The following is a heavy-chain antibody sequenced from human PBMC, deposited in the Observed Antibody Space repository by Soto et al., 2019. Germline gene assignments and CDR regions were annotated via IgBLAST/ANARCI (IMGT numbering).Heavy chain of an antibody. Sequence: QVQLQESGPGLVKPSETLLVTCTVSGGSINTYYWSWIRQPPGKGLEFIGYIYYAGTTIYNPSLRSRVALSVGPPKNQFSLKLSSVPAADTAVYYCARLCGDYQALDSWGKGTLLTVYS. CDR2: IYYAGTT. J-gene: IGHJ4*02. CDR1: GGSINTYY. V-gene: IGHV4-59*08. CDR3: ARLCGDYQALDS. D-gene: IGHD2-21*01.